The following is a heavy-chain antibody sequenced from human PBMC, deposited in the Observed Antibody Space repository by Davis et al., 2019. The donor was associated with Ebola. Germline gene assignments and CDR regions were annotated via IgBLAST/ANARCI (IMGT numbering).Heavy chain of an antibody. Sequence: MPGGSLRLSCTVSGGSISSFYWSWIRQPPGKGLEWIGYLYYSGSTNYNPSLKSRVTISLDTSKNQFSLKLSSVTAADTAVYYCARGTVVVGNDAFDIWGQGTMVTVSS. J-gene: IGHJ3*02. D-gene: IGHD3-22*01. CDR1: GGSISSFY. CDR3: ARGTVVVGNDAFDI. CDR2: LYYSGST. V-gene: IGHV4-59*01.